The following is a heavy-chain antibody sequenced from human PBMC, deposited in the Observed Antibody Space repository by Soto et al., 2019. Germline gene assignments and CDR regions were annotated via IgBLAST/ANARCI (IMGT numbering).Heavy chain of an antibody. V-gene: IGHV1-18*01. CDR2: ISPYSGNT. CDR3: AMVDNDGAPTTQDG. J-gene: IGHJ6*02. D-gene: IGHD5-12*01. Sequence: QVQLVQSGDEVRKPGSSVKVSCKASGYIFVNYGIAWVRQAPGQGLEWMGWISPYSGNTHYASKVQGRLTMTTDTATCTAYMGLGSLTSDDPAVYYCAMVDNDGAPTTQDGWGQGATVTVSS. CDR1: GYIFVNYG.